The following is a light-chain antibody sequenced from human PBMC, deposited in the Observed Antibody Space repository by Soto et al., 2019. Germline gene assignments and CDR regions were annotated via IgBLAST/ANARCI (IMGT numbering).Light chain of an antibody. CDR2: AAS. Sequence: EIVLTQSPVTLSVSPGERATLSYRTNQNIDNKLAWYQQKPGQTPRLLIFAASTRATGIPARFSGSGSGTEFTLTISSLQSDDFAVYYCQHYYNWPQYTFGQGTKLEIE. J-gene: IGKJ2*01. V-gene: IGKV3-15*01. CDR3: QHYYNWPQYT. CDR1: QNIDNK.